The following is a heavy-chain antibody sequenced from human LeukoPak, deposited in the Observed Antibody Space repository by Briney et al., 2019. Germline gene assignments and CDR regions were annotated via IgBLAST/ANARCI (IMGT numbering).Heavy chain of an antibody. CDR1: GYTFTGYY. Sequence: EASVKVSCKASGYTFTGYYMHWVRQAPGQGLEWMGWINPDSGGTNYAQKLQGRVTMTTDTSTSTAYMELRSLRSDDTAVYYCARSLYCSSTSCRYNWFDPWGQGTLVTVSS. CDR3: ARSLYCSSTSCRYNWFDP. J-gene: IGHJ5*02. CDR2: INPDSGGT. V-gene: IGHV1-2*02. D-gene: IGHD2-2*01.